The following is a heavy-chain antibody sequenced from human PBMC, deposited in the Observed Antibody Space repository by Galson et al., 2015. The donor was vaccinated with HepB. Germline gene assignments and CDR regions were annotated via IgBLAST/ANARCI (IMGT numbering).Heavy chain of an antibody. Sequence: SLRLSCAASGFTFSNYWMHWVRQAPGKGLVWVARINSDGSGTSYGDSVKGRFIISRDNAKNTLYLQMNSLRREDTAVYYCARDRSLGSDFDYWGRGTLVTVSS. CDR1: GFTFSNYW. D-gene: IGHD6-25*01. V-gene: IGHV3-74*01. J-gene: IGHJ4*02. CDR2: INSDGSGT. CDR3: ARDRSLGSDFDY.